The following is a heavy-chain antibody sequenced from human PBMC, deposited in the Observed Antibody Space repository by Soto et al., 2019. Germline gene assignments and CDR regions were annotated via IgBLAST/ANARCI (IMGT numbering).Heavy chain of an antibody. J-gene: IGHJ6*03. CDR2: IIPILGIA. D-gene: IGHD2-2*01. Sequence: GASVKVSCKASGGTFSSYTISWVRQAPGQGLEWMGRIIPILGIANYAQKFQGRVTITADKSTSTAYMELSSLRSEDTAVYYCAREVGCSSTSCYYYYYMDVWGKGTTVTAP. V-gene: IGHV1-69*04. CDR1: GGTFSSYT. CDR3: AREVGCSSTSCYYYYYMDV.